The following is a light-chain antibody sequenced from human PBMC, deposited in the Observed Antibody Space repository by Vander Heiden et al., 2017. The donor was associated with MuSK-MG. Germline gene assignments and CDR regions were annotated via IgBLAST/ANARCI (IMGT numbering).Light chain of an antibody. Sequence: DIQMTQSPSTLSASVGDRVTITCRASQTIDSRVAWYQQQPGQAPKVLIYKASTLESGVPSRFSGSGSGTEFTLTISSLQPDDFATYYCQHEKTYLGTFGQGTKVEIK. V-gene: IGKV1-5*03. CDR3: QHEKTYLGT. J-gene: IGKJ1*01. CDR2: KAS. CDR1: QTIDSR.